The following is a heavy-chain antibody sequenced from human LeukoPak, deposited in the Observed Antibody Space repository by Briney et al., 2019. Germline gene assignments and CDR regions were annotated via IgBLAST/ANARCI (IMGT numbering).Heavy chain of an antibody. CDR1: GFTFSSYG. J-gene: IGHJ6*02. CDR3: AKDVLRYFDWLFPYYYGMDV. CDR2: ISYDGSNK. Sequence: PGGSLRLSCAASGFTFSSYGMHWVRQAPGKGLEWVAVISYDGSNKYYADSVKGRFTISRDNSKNTLYLQMNSLRAEDTAVYYCAKDVLRYFDWLFPYYYGMDVWGQGTTVTVSS. V-gene: IGHV3-30*18. D-gene: IGHD3-9*01.